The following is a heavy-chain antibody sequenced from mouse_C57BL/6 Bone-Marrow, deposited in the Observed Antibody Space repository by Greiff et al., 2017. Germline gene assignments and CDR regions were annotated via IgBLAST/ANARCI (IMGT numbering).Heavy chain of an antibody. J-gene: IGHJ4*01. D-gene: IGHD1-1*01. CDR3: ARITTVVAEGYAMDY. Sequence: QVQLQQPGAELVKPGASVKLSCKASGYTFTSYWMHWVKQRPGQGLEWIGMIHPNSGSTNYNEKFKSKATLTVDKSSSTAYMQLSSLTSEDSAVYCCARITTVVAEGYAMDYWGQGTSVTVSS. CDR1: GYTFTSYW. CDR2: IHPNSGST. V-gene: IGHV1-64*01.